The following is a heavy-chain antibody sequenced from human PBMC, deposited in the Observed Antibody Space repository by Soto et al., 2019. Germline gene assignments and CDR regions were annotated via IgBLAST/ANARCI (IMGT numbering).Heavy chain of an antibody. CDR1: SDSISGSNW. D-gene: IGHD3-10*01. J-gene: IGHJ5*01. V-gene: IGHV4-4*02. CDR2: SYHSGFT. CDR3: ARASGVFRWFDS. Sequence: QVHLQESGPGLVKPSGTLSLTCAVSSDSISGSNWWSWVRQAPGKGLEWIGESYHSGFTNYNPSLKSRVTISIDTSKNQFSLQLKSVAAADTAVYYCARASGVFRWFDSWGQGTLVTVSS.